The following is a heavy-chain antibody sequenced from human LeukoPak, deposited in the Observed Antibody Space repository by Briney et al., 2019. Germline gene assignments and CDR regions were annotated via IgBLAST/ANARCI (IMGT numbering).Heavy chain of an antibody. D-gene: IGHD3-3*01. Sequence: GESLKISCKGSGYSFTSYWIGWVRQMPGKGLEWMGIIYPGDSDTRYSPSFQGQVTISADKSISTAYMELTTLRSDDTAVYYCARASYWSGTDYWGQGTLVTVSS. CDR2: IYPGDSDT. J-gene: IGHJ4*02. CDR3: ARASYWSGTDY. V-gene: IGHV5-51*01. CDR1: GYSFTSYW.